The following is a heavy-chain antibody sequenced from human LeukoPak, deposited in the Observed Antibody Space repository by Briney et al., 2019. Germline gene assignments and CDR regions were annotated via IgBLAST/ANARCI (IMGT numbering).Heavy chain of an antibody. CDR2: LSGYNGDT. CDR1: GYTYSNYG. J-gene: IGHJ6*02. CDR3: ASGRANYYHYVLDV. Sequence: ASVKVSCKASGYTYSNYGFSWVRQAPGQGLEWMGWLSGYNGDTKYAQRFQGRVTMTTDTSTSTAYLELRSLRSDDTAVYYCASGRANYYHYVLDVWGQGTTVSVSS. V-gene: IGHV1-18*01.